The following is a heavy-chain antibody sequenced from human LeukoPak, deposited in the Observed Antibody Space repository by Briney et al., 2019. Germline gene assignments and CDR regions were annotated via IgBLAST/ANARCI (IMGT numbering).Heavy chain of an antibody. CDR1: GFTFSSYA. Sequence: PGGSLRLSCAASGFTFSSYAMSWVRQAPGKGQEWVANIKQYGSEKYYVDSVKGRFTISRDNAKNSLYLQMNSLRAEDTAVYYCARDFSKRRGYSGCPSLDYWGQGTLVTVSS. V-gene: IGHV3-7*01. CDR2: IKQYGSEK. D-gene: IGHD5-12*01. CDR3: ARDFSKRRGYSGCPSLDY. J-gene: IGHJ4*02.